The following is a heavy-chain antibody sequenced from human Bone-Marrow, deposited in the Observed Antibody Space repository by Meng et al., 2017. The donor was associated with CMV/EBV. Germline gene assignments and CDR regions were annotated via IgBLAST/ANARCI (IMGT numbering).Heavy chain of an antibody. J-gene: IGHJ3*01. CDR3: ARDLPLYDWNLDAFDV. V-gene: IGHV4-59*02. CDR1: GGSVTTNY. D-gene: IGHD1-20*01. CDR2: IHSGGSA. Sequence: LSCDVYGGSVTTNYWNWIRQSPGKGLEWIGYIHSGGSADYKPSLKSRVTMSIDTSNNQFSLKLSSVTAADTAVYYCARDLPLYDWNLDAFDVWGQGTMVTVSS.